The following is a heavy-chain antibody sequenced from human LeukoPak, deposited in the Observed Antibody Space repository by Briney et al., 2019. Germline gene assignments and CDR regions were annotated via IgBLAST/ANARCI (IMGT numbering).Heavy chain of an antibody. CDR3: ARAGSGWYPHAFDI. J-gene: IGHJ3*02. CDR1: GFTFSDYY. D-gene: IGHD6-19*01. Sequence: GGSLRLSCAASGFTFSDYYVSWIRQAPGKGLEWVSYISSSGSTIYYADSVKGRFTISRDNAKNSLYLQMNSLRAEDTAVYYCARAGSGWYPHAFDIWGQGTMVTVSS. CDR2: ISSSGSTI. V-gene: IGHV3-11*04.